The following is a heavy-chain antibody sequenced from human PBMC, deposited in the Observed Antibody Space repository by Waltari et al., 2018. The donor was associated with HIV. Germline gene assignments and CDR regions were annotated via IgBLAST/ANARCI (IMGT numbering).Heavy chain of an antibody. Sequence: EGQLVESGGDLVQPGGSLGLSCVASGFKFDDYAMHWVRQAPGKGLEWVSGISWRSGNIAYADSVRGRFTISRDNAKKSLYLRMNSLRAEDTALYYCARGPMYKWFDPWGQGTLVTVSS. CDR2: ISWRSGNI. J-gene: IGHJ5*02. D-gene: IGHD3-10*02. V-gene: IGHV3-9*01. CDR1: GFKFDDYA. CDR3: ARGPMYKWFDP.